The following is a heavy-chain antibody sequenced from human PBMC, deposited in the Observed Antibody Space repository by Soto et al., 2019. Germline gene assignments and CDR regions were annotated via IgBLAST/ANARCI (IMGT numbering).Heavy chain of an antibody. CDR3: AKAMGGYYYDSSGYSSYYGMDV. V-gene: IGHV3-30*18. Sequence: PGGAPRLSFAAPGFTFSSYCMHSVRPAPGKGVGGGSFISYDGSNKYYADSVKGRFTISRDNSKNTLYLQMNSLRAEDTAVYYCAKAMGGYYYDSSGYSSYYGMDVWGQGTTVTVSS. CDR2: ISYDGSNK. D-gene: IGHD3-22*01. J-gene: IGHJ6*02. CDR1: GFTFSSYC.